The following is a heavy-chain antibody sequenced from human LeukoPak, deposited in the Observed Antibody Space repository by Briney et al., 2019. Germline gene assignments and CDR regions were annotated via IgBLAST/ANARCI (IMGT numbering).Heavy chain of an antibody. CDR3: ARVGSGYTELY. Sequence: PGGSLRLSCAASGFTFSSYWMHWVRQAPGKGLVWVSRIEIDGGRTNYADSVKGRFTISRDNAKNSLCLQMNSLRAEDTAVYYCARVGSGYTELYWGQGTLVTVSS. CDR2: IEIDGGRT. D-gene: IGHD5-12*01. CDR1: GFTFSSYW. J-gene: IGHJ4*02. V-gene: IGHV3-74*01.